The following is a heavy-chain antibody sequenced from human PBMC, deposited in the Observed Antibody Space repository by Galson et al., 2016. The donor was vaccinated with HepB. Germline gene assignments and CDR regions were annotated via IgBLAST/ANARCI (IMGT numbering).Heavy chain of an antibody. V-gene: IGHV3-30*18. CDR2: ISYDGTDK. CDR1: GFTVISHY. D-gene: IGHD3-22*01. J-gene: IGHJ4*02. CDR3: AKDYYGSRGYYPGDY. Sequence: SLRLSCAASGFTVISHYMSWVRQAPGKGLEWVAIISYDGTDKYYADSVKGRFTISRDNSKNTLYLQMNSLRAEDTAVYYCAKDYYGSRGYYPGDYWGQGTLVTVSS.